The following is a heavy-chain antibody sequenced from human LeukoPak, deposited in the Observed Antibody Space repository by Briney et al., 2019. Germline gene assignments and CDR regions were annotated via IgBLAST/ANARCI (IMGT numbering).Heavy chain of an antibody. CDR3: AREGYSEILGAFDL. V-gene: IGHV3-48*04. CDR2: ISPSGSTM. CDR1: GFTFSSYG. J-gene: IGHJ3*01. Sequence: GGSLRLSCAASGFTFSSYGMHWVRQAPGKGLEWVSYISPSGSTMYYADSVKGRFTISRDNARNSLYLQMNSLRAEDTAVYYCAREGYSEILGAFDLWGQGTMVTVSS. D-gene: IGHD1-26*01.